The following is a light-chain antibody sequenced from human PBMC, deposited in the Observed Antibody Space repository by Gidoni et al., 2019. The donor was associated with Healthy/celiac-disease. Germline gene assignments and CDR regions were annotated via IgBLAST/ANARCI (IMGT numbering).Light chain of an antibody. V-gene: IGKV3-11*01. J-gene: IGKJ1*01. CDR3: QQRASWPPT. Sequence: EVVLTQSPPTLSLSPGERATLSCRASQSVRNYLAWYQQKGGQAPRLLIYDTSLRATGIPTRFSGSGSGTDFTLTISSLEPEDVGIYYCQQRASWPPTFGQGTRVDIK. CDR1: QSVRNY. CDR2: DTS.